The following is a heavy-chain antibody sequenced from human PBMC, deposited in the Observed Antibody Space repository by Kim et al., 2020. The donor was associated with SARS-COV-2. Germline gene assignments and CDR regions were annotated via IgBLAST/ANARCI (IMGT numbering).Heavy chain of an antibody. D-gene: IGHD5-18*01. CDR3: TTELMVSPDY. Sequence: TTDYAAPVKGRFTISRDDSKNTLYLQMNSLKTEDTAVYYCTTELMVSPDYWGQGTLVTVSS. CDR2: TT. J-gene: IGHJ4*02. V-gene: IGHV3-15*01.